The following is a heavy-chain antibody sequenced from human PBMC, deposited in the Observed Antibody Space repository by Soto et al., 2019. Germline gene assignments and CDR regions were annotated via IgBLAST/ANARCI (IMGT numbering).Heavy chain of an antibody. CDR1: GFTFSNSW. Sequence: EVQLVESGGGLVQPGGSLRLSCAASGFTFSNSWMHWVRQAPGKGLVWVSRINGDGRSTSYADSVKGRFTISRDNAGNTLYLHMNSLRAEDTAVYYCARELNWQRDYWGQGTLVAVCS. D-gene: IGHD1-1*01. CDR3: ARELNWQRDY. V-gene: IGHV3-74*01. CDR2: INGDGRST. J-gene: IGHJ4*02.